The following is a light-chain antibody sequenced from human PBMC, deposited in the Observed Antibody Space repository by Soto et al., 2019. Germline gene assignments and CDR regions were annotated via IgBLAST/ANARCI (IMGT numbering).Light chain of an antibody. Sequence: QSVLTQPPSASGTPGQRVTISCSGSSSNIGSNTVNLYQQLPGTAPKLLIYSNNQRPSGVPDRFSGSKSGTSASLAISGLQSADESYYYCAPEVDTLNGFYVFGTGTKVTV. CDR3: APEVDTLNGFYV. J-gene: IGLJ1*01. CDR2: SNN. CDR1: SSNIGSNT. V-gene: IGLV1-44*01.